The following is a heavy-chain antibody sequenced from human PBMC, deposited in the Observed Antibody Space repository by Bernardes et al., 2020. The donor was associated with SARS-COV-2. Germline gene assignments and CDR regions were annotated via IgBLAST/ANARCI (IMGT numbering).Heavy chain of an antibody. J-gene: IGHJ4*02. CDR1: GFPFISFA. D-gene: IGHD1-1*01. V-gene: IGHV3-23*01. Sequence: GRSLRLSCAASGFPFISFAMSWVSQAPGKGLEWVSVISGSGGRTNYADSVMGRFTISRDNSKNTLFLQMKRLRAEDTAVYYCAKPGTDYWGQGTLVTVSA. CDR3: AKPGTDY. CDR2: ISGSGGRT.